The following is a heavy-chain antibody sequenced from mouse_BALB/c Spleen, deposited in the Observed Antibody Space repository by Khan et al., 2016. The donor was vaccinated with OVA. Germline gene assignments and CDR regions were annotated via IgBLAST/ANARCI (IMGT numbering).Heavy chain of an antibody. J-gene: IGHJ2*01. CDR3: ARDEAVYYFDY. D-gene: IGHD3-3*01. CDR2: IYPGTDNT. V-gene: IGHV1-76*01. CDR1: GYIFTSYW. Sequence: QVQLKQSGAELVRPGASVKLSCKTSGYIFTSYWIHWVKQRSGQGLEWIARIYPGTDNTYYNEKLKDRATLTAERSSSTAYMQLSSLKSEDSAVYFCARDEAVYYFDYWGQGTTLTVSS.